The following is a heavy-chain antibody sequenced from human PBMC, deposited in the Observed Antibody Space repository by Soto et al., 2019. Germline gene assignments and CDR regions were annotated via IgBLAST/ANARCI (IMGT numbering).Heavy chain of an antibody. D-gene: IGHD4-4*01. CDR2: IIPTLSIA. CDR3: AREVSAGQFDY. Sequence: QVQLVQSGAEVKKPGSSVKVSCKASGGTFSSYTISWVRQAPGPGLEWMGRIIPTLSIANYAQKFQGRVTITADKATSTAYMELSSLRSEDTAGYYCAREVSAGQFDYWGQGTLVTVSA. V-gene: IGHV1-69*08. CDR1: GGTFSSYT. J-gene: IGHJ4*02.